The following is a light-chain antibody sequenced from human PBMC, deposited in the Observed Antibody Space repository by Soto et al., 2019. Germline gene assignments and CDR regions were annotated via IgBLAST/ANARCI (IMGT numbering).Light chain of an antibody. J-gene: IGKJ1*01. CDR2: GAS. V-gene: IGKV3-15*01. CDR3: QQYDNWPWT. CDR1: QSVSTS. Sequence: EIVMTQSPATLSVSPGERATLSCRASQSVSTSLAWYQQNPGQAPRLLIYGASTRATGIPARFSGSGSGTEFTLTISSLQSEDFAIYYCQQYDNWPWTFGQGTKVDIK.